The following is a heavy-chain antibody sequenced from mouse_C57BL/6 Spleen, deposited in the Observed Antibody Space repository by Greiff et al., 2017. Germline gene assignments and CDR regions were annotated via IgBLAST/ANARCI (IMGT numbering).Heavy chain of an antibody. CDR3: AREHYGSSYWFAY. CDR2: ISDGGSYT. Sequence: EVQLVESGGGLVKPGGSLKLSCAASGFTFSSYAMSWVRQTPEKRLEWVATISDGGSYTYYPENVKGRFTISRDNAKNNLYLQMSHLKSEDTAMYYWAREHYGSSYWFAYWGQGTLVTVSA. V-gene: IGHV5-4*01. J-gene: IGHJ3*01. CDR1: GFTFSSYA. D-gene: IGHD1-1*01.